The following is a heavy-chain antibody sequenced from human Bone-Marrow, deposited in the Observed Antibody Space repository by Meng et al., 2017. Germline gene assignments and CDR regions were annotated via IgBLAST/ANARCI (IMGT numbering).Heavy chain of an antibody. CDR3: ARGGFGPSTVLRYFDWLLYYFNY. CDR2: ISSSSSYI. J-gene: IGHJ4*02. CDR1: GFTFSSYS. Sequence: ESLKISCAASGFTFSSYSMSWVRQAPGKGLEWVSSISSSSSYIYYADSLKGRFTISRDNAKNSLYLQMNSLRAEDTAVYFCARGGFGPSTVLRYFDWLLYYFNYWARGPL. D-gene: IGHD3-9*01. V-gene: IGHV3-21*01.